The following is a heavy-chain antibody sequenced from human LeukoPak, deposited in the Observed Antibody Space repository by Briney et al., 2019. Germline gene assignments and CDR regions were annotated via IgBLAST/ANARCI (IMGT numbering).Heavy chain of an antibody. CDR2: ISSSSSVS. CDR1: GFNFRIYT. Sequence: GGSLRLSCEASGFNFRIYTMNWVRQAQGRGLEWISYISSSSSVSYYADSVKGRFSISRDNDKNSLYLQMNSLRAEDTAVYYCARVVVPAAIPPPYYYYYMDVWGKGTTDTVSS. CDR3: ARVVVPAAIPPPYYYYYMDV. J-gene: IGHJ6*03. V-gene: IGHV3-48*01. D-gene: IGHD2-2*02.